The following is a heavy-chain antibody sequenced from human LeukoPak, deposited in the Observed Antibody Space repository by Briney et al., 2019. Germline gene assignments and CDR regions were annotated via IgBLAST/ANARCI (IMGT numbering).Heavy chain of an antibody. Sequence: PGGSLRLSCTASGFTVSSNYMSWVRQAPGKGLEWVSVIYSGGNTYYADSVRGRFTISRDNSKNTVFLQMNSLRADDTAVYYCASGTTLAQGVIFYYWGRGTLVTVSS. CDR2: IYSGGNT. J-gene: IGHJ4*02. V-gene: IGHV3-53*01. CDR1: GFTVSSNY. CDR3: ASGTTLAQGVIFYY. D-gene: IGHD3-10*01.